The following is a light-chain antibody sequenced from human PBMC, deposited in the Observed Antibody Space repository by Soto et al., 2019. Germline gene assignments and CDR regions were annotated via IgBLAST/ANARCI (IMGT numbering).Light chain of an antibody. J-gene: IGKJ1*01. CDR1: QSTSSY. Sequence: DIQMTQSPSSLSASVVDRVTITCRARQSTSSYLTWYQQKPGKAPKLLIYAASSLQSGVPSRFSGSGSGTDFTLTISTLQPEDCATYYCQQSYSTPRSVGQGTKVEIK. CDR3: QQSYSTPRS. V-gene: IGKV1-39*01. CDR2: AAS.